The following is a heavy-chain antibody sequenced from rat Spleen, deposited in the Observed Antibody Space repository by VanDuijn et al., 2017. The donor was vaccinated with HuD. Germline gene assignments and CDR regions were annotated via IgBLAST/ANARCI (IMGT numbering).Heavy chain of an antibody. Sequence: QVQLKESGPGLVQPSQTLSLTCTVSGFSLTSNGVHWVRQPPGKGLEWMRIIWTGGTTTYNSLLKSRLSISRDTSKSQVFLKMNSLQTEDTATYYCARDPLLGAPLDYWGQGVMVTVSS. CDR2: IWTGGTT. V-gene: IGHV2-1*01. D-gene: IGHD5-1*01. J-gene: IGHJ2*01. CDR1: GFSLTSNG. CDR3: ARDPLLGAPLDY.